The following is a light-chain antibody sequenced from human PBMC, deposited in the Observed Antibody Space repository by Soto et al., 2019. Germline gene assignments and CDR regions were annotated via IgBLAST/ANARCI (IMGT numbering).Light chain of an antibody. CDR1: HSISSW. CDR2: GAS. V-gene: IGKV1-5*01. Sequence: DIQMTQSPSTLSASVGDRVTITCRASHSISSWLAWYQQKPGKAPKLLIYGASSLESGVPSRFSGSGSVTEFTLTIDSLQPDDFATYYCQQYSSSSPTFGQGTKLEI. CDR3: QQYSSSSPT. J-gene: IGKJ2*01.